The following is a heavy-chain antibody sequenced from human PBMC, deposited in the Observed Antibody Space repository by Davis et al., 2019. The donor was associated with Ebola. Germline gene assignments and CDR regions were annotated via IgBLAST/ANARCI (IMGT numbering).Heavy chain of an antibody. CDR2: IIPIFGTA. Sequence: SVKVSCKASGGTFSSYAISWVRQAPGQGLEWMGGIIPIFGTANYAQKFQGRVTITADKSTSTAYMELSSLRSEDTAVYYCARDGYGDYGSGYYYYGMDVWGQGTTVTVSS. CDR1: GGTFSSYA. J-gene: IGHJ6*02. CDR3: ARDGYGDYGSGYYYYGMDV. D-gene: IGHD4-17*01. V-gene: IGHV1-69*06.